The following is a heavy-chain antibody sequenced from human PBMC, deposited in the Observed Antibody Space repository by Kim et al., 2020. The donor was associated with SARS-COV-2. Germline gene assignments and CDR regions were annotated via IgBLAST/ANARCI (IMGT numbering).Heavy chain of an antibody. J-gene: IGHJ3*02. CDR3: ARDPKRGYSYGWGAFDI. Sequence: GGSLRLSCAASGFIFNSYGMHWVRQAPGKGLEWVAVISYDGSNKNYADSVKGRFTISRDNSKNTVFLQMNSLRVEDMAVYYCARDPKRGYSYGWGAFDIWGQGTMVTVSS. D-gene: IGHD5-18*01. V-gene: IGHV3-33*05. CDR2: ISYDGSNK. CDR1: GFIFNSYG.